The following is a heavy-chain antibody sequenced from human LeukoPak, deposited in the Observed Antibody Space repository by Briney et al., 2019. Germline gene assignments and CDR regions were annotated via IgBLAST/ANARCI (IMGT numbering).Heavy chain of an antibody. Sequence: GRSLRLSCAASGFTFDDYAMHWVRQAPGKGLEWVSGISWNSGSIGYADSVKGRFTISRDNAKNSLYLQMNSLRAEDTAVCYCAKGSYGSGSYYNLGFDYWGQGTLVTVSS. V-gene: IGHV3-9*01. CDR2: ISWNSGSI. CDR1: GFTFDDYA. CDR3: AKGSYGSGSYYNLGFDY. D-gene: IGHD3-10*01. J-gene: IGHJ4*02.